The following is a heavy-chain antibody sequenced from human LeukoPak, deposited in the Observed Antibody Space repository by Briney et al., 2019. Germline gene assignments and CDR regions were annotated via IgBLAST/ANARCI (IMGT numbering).Heavy chain of an antibody. CDR2: ISGSGGST. V-gene: IGHV3-23*01. CDR1: GFTFSSYA. CDR3: AKDPHGGIAAAGDYFDY. Sequence: GGSLRLSCAASGFTFSSYAMSWVRQAPGKGLEWVSAISGSGGSTYYADSVKGRFTISRDNSKNTLYLQMNSLRAEDTAVYYCAKDPHGGIAAAGDYFDYWGQGTLVTVSS. D-gene: IGHD6-13*01. J-gene: IGHJ4*02.